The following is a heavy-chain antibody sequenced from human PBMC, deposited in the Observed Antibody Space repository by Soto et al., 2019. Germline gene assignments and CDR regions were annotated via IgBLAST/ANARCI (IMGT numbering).Heavy chain of an antibody. Sequence: QVQLQQWGAGLLKPSETLSLTCAVYGGSFSGYYWSWIRQPPGKGLEWIEEINHSGSTNYNPSLKSRVTISVDTSKNQFSLKLSSVTAADTAVYYCASPNIYCGGDCYYFDYWGQGTLVTVSS. CDR1: GGSFSGYY. J-gene: IGHJ4*02. CDR2: INHSGST. CDR3: ASPNIYCGGDCYYFDY. D-gene: IGHD2-21*02. V-gene: IGHV4-34*01.